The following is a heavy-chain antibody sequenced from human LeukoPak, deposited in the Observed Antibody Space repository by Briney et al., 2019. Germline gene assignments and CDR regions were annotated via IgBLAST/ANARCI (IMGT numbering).Heavy chain of an antibody. CDR3: AQNFYDSSGLYFDY. CDR1: GFTFSSYT. D-gene: IGHD3-22*01. CDR2: ISTSSNYI. V-gene: IGHV3-21*01. Sequence: AGGSLSLSCVGYGFTFSSYTMNWVRQAPGKGLEWVSSISTSSNYIYYADSVKGRFTISRDNAKNSLYLQMNSLRAADTAVYYCAQNFYDSSGLYFDYWGQGTLVTVSS. J-gene: IGHJ4*02.